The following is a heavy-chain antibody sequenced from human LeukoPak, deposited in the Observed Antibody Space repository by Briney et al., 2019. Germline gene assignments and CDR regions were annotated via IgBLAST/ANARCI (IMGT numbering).Heavy chain of an antibody. Sequence: PGGSLRLSCAASVFTFSSYSMNWVRQAPGKGLEGVSSISNSSSYIYYADSVKVRFTISRDKAKNSPYLKMNSLRAEDTAVYSCATTVTGYWGQGTLVTVSS. D-gene: IGHD4-17*01. CDR1: VFTFSSYS. CDR2: ISNSSSYI. J-gene: IGHJ4*02. V-gene: IGHV3-21*01. CDR3: ATTVTGY.